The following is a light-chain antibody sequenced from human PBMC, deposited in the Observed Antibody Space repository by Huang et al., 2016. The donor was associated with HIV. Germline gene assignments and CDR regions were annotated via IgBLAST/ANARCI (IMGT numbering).Light chain of an antibody. V-gene: IGKV1-33*01. J-gene: IGKJ5*01. CDR1: QDISTY. Sequence: DIQMTQSPSSLSASVGDRVTITCQASQDISTYLNWYQQKPGKAPNVLIYAASNLETGVPSRFSGSGSVTNFSFTISSLQPEDIATYYCQQYDNLPITFGQGTRLEI. CDR3: QQYDNLPIT. CDR2: AAS.